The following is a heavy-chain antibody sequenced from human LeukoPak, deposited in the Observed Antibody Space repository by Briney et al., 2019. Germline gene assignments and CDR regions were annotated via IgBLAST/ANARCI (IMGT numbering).Heavy chain of an antibody. V-gene: IGHV3-15*01. CDR1: GFTFSNAW. D-gene: IGHD3-10*01. CDR3: TTRKIITLVRGFTTDY. J-gene: IGHJ4*02. CDR2: IKSKMDGGTT. Sequence: PGGSLRLSCAASGFTFSNAWMTWVRQAPGKGLEWVGHIKSKMDGGTTDYAAPVKGRFTISRDDSKNTLYLEMNSLKTEDTAVYFCTTRKIITLVRGFTTDYWGQGTLVTVSS.